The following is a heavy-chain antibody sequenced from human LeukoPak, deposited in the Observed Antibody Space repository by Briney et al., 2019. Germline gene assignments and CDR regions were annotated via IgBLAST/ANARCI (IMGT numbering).Heavy chain of an antibody. V-gene: IGHV3-11*04. CDR2: ISSSGSTI. CDR3: AELGITMIGGV. Sequence: GGSLRLSCAASGFTFSDDNNRWIRHGQRTGLGWVSYISSSGSTIYYADSVKGRFTISRDNAKNSLYPQMNSLRAEDTAVYYCAELGITMIGGVWGKGTTVTISS. CDR1: GFTFSDDN. D-gene: IGHD3-10*02. J-gene: IGHJ6*04.